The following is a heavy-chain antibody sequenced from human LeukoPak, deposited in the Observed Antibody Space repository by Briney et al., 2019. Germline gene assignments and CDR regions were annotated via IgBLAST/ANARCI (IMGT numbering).Heavy chain of an antibody. Sequence: SETLSLTCTVSGGSISSFYWSWIRQPPGKGLEWIAYIYYSGTISYNPSLRSRVTISVDTSENQFSLKLSSVTAADTAVYYCARGYYDSSGYLYYFDYWGQGTLVTVSS. J-gene: IGHJ4*02. V-gene: IGHV4-59*01. D-gene: IGHD3-22*01. CDR2: IYYSGTI. CDR3: ARGYYDSSGYLYYFDY. CDR1: GGSISSFY.